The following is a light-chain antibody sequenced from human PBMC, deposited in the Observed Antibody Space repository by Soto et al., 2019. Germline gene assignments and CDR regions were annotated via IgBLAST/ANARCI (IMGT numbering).Light chain of an antibody. J-gene: IGKJ1*01. V-gene: IGKV3-20*01. CDR2: GIP. Sequence: EIVLTQSPASLLLSPGERATLSYRASQSVTSNYLAWYQQKPGQAPRLLIYGIPNRATGVPDRFSGSGSGTDFTLTISRLEPEDFAVYYCQQYTDWPLTFGQGTKVDIK. CDR3: QQYTDWPLT. CDR1: QSVTSNY.